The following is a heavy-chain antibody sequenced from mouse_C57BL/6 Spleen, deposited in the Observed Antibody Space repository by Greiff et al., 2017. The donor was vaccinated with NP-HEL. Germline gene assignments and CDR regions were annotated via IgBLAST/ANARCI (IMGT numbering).Heavy chain of an antibody. Sequence: QVQLQQSGPELVKPGASVKISCKASGYAFSSSWMNWVKQRPGKGLEWIGRIYPGDGDTNYNGKFKGKATLTADKSSSTAYIQLSSLTSEDSAVYFCTYGNYWYFDVWGTGTTVTVSS. CDR2: IYPGDGDT. D-gene: IGHD2-1*01. CDR3: TYGNYWYFDV. V-gene: IGHV1-82*01. J-gene: IGHJ1*03. CDR1: GYAFSSSW.